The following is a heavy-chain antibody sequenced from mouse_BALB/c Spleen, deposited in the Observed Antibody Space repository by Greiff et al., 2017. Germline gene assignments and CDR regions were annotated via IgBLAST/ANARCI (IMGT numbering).Heavy chain of an antibody. J-gene: IGHJ1*01. CDR3: ARSEGYWYFDV. Sequence: DVHLVESGGGLVQPGGSRKLSCAASGFTFSSFGMHWVRQAPEKGLEWVAYISSGSSTIYYADTVKGRFTISRDNPKNTLFLQMTSLRSEDTAMYYCARSEGYWYFDVWGAGTTVTVSS. V-gene: IGHV5-17*02. CDR2: ISSGSSTI. CDR1: GFTFSSFG.